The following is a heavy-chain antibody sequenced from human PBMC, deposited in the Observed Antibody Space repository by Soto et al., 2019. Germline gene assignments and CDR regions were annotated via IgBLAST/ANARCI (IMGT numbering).Heavy chain of an antibody. CDR2: IGSKSYGGTR. V-gene: IGHV3-49*03. J-gene: IGHJ4*02. Sequence: EVQLVESGGGLVQPGRSLRLSCTASGFTFGDYTMSWFRQAPGKGLEWVGFIGSKSYGGTRDYAASVKGKFAISRDDSKSIAYLQMNSLKTEDTAVYYCTRTPGGSGSYNDYWGQGTLVTVSS. CDR1: GFTFGDYT. D-gene: IGHD3-10*01. CDR3: TRTPGGSGSYNDY.